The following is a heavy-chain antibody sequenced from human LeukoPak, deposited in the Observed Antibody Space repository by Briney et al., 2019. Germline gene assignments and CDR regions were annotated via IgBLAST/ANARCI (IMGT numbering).Heavy chain of an antibody. D-gene: IGHD3-16*02. CDR2: IRSKAYGGTT. Sequence: PGRSLRLSYTASGFTFGDYAMSWVRQAPGKGLEWVGFIRSKAYGGTTEYAASVKGRFTISRDDSKSIAYLQMNSLKTEDTAVYYCTRDRGLRLGELSHDYWGQGTLVTVSS. V-gene: IGHV3-49*04. J-gene: IGHJ4*02. CDR3: TRDRGLRLGELSHDY. CDR1: GFTFGDYA.